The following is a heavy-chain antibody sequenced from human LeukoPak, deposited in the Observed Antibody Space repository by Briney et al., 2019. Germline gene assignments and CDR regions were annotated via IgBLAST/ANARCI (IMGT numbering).Heavy chain of an antibody. CDR2: INPNSGGT. CDR1: GYTFTGYY. V-gene: IGHV1-2*02. CDR3: ASGERGYSYGTGYWFDP. Sequence: ASVKVSCKASGYTFTGYYTHWVRQAPGQGLEWMGWINPNSGGTNYAQKFQGRVTMTRDTSISTAYMELSRLRSDDTAVYYCASGERGYSYGTGYWFDPWGQGTLVTVSS. D-gene: IGHD5-18*01. J-gene: IGHJ5*02.